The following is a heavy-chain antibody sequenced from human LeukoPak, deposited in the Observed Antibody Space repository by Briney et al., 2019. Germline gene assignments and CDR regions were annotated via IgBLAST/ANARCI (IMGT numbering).Heavy chain of an antibody. J-gene: IGHJ3*02. CDR2: IKQDGSEK. V-gene: IGHV3-7*02. Sequence: PGGSLRLSCAASGFTFSSYWMSWVRQAPGKGLEWVANIKQDGSEKYYVDSVKGRFTISRENAKNSLYLQMNSLRAGDTAVYYCARRYCSNGSCKGAFDIWGHGTMVTVSS. CDR3: ARRYCSNGSCKGAFDI. D-gene: IGHD2-15*01. CDR1: GFTFSSYW.